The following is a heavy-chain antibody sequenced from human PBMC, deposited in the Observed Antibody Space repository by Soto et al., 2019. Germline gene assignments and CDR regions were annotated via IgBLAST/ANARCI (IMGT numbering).Heavy chain of an antibody. CDR3: ARLYDDFWSGYWGGDYYYYYYGMDV. CDR1: GFTFSSYE. D-gene: IGHD3-3*01. CDR2: ISSSGSTI. V-gene: IGHV3-48*03. Sequence: VGSLRLSCAASGFTFSSYEMNWVSQAPGKGLEWVSYISSSGSTIYYADSVKGRFTISRDNAKNSLYLQMNSLRAEDTAVYYCARLYDDFWSGYWGGDYYYYYYGMDVWGQGTTVTVSS. J-gene: IGHJ6*02.